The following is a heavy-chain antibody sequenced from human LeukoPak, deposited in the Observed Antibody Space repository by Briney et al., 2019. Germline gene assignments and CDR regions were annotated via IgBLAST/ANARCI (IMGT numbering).Heavy chain of an antibody. J-gene: IGHJ4*02. V-gene: IGHV3-7*01. Sequence: GGSLRLSCAASGFTFSRYWMSWVRHLPRKGLEWVANIKQDGSEKYYVDSVKGRFTISRDNAKNSLYLQMNSLRAEDTAVYYCARDLDPYTAMELDYWGQGTLVTVSS. D-gene: IGHD5-18*01. CDR3: ARDLDPYTAMELDY. CDR1: GFTFSRYW. CDR2: IKQDGSEK.